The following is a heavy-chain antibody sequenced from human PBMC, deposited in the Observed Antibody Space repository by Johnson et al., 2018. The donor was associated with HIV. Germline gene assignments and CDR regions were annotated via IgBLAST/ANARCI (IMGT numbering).Heavy chain of an antibody. Sequence: VQLVESGGGVVQPGRSLRFSCAGSGFTVSRSYMSWVRQAPGKGLEWVSVIYSGGSTYYADSVKGRFTISRDNSKNTLYLQMNSLRAEDTAVYYCARYHYYDSRLNDAFDIWGQGTMVTVSS. CDR3: ARYHYYDSRLNDAFDI. D-gene: IGHD3-22*01. J-gene: IGHJ3*02. CDR2: IYSGGST. CDR1: GFTVSRSY. V-gene: IGHV3-66*02.